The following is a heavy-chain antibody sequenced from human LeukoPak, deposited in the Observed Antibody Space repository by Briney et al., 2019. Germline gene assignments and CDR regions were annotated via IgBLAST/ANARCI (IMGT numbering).Heavy chain of an antibody. CDR2: IIPIFGTA. V-gene: IGHV1-69*06. CDR3: ASHITMVRGVPRYPIWFDP. D-gene: IGHD3-10*01. CDR1: GGTFSSYA. J-gene: IGHJ5*02. Sequence: SVKVSCKASGGTFSSYAISWVRQAPGQGLEWMGGIIPIFGTANYAQKFQGRVTITADKSTSTAYMELSSLRSEDTAVYYCASHITMVRGVPRYPIWFDPWGQGTLVTVSS.